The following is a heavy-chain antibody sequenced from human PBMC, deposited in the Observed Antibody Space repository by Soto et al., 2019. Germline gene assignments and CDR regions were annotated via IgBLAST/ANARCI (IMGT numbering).Heavy chain of an antibody. CDR3: ANDRKDCRRCRLPQHFFFRMDV. CDR1: GFNCNNYG. CDR2: ISYDGNNE. D-gene: IGHD2-15*01. J-gene: IGHJ6*02. V-gene: IGHV3-30*18. Sequence: GGSLRLSCAASGFNCNNYGTHWVRQAPGKGPEWVAVISYDGNNEYYADSVEGRFSISRDNSQNTLYLQMNSLTPKDTAVYYCANDRKDCRRCRLPQHFFFRMDVSRQGTTVTVSS.